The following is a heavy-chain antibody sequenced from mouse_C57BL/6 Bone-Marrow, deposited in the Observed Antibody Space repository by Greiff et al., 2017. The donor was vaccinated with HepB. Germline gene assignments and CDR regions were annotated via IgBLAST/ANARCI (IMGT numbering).Heavy chain of an antibody. CDR1: GYAFTNYL. CDR2: INPGSGGT. J-gene: IGHJ3*01. D-gene: IGHD1-1*01. V-gene: IGHV1-54*01. CDR3: ARSYYYGTPAWFAY. Sequence: VQLQESGAELVRPGTSVKVSCKASGYAFTNYLIEWVKQRPGQGLEWIGVINPGSGGTNYNEKFKGKATLTADKSSSTAYMQLSSLTSEDSAVYFCARSYYYGTPAWFAYWGQGTLVTVSA.